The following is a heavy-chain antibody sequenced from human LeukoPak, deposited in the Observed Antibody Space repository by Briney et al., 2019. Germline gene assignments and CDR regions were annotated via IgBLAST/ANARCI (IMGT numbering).Heavy chain of an antibody. V-gene: IGHV3-30*02. CDR1: GFTFSNYG. J-gene: IGHJ4*02. CDR2: IHYDGSND. CDR3: AKDRSHCSGGSCYWGHLGY. Sequence: PGGSLRLSCAASGFTFSNYGMHWVRQAPAKGLEWVAFIHYDGSNDYYADSVKGRFTISRGNSKNTLYLQMNSLRGEDTAVYYCAKDRSHCSGGSCYWGHLGYWGQGTLVTVSS. D-gene: IGHD2-15*01.